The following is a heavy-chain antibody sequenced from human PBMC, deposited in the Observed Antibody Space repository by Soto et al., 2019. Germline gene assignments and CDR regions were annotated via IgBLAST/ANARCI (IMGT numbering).Heavy chain of an antibody. D-gene: IGHD3-22*01. CDR3: ARGTTYYYDSSGYYPFFDY. V-gene: IGHV1-3*01. CDR1: GYTFTSYA. CDR2: INAGNGNT. J-gene: IGHJ4*02. Sequence: GASVKVSCKASGYTFTSYAMHWVRQAPGQRLEWMGWINAGNGNTKYSQKFQGRVTITADESTSTAYMELSSLRSEDTAVYYCARGTTYYYDSSGYYPFFDYWGQGTLVNVS.